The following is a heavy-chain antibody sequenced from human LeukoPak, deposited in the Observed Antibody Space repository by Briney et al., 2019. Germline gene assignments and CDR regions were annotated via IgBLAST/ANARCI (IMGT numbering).Heavy chain of an antibody. V-gene: IGHV1-2*02. CDR1: GYTFTGYY. D-gene: IGHD3-10*01. CDR2: INPNSGGT. CDR3: ATTMVRGVIQELDAFDI. Sequence: GASVKVSCKASGYTFTGYYMHWVRQAPGQGLEWMGWINPNSGGTNYAQKFQGRVTMTRDTSISTAYMELSRLRSDDTAVYYCATTMVRGVIQELDAFDIWGQGTMVTVSS. J-gene: IGHJ3*02.